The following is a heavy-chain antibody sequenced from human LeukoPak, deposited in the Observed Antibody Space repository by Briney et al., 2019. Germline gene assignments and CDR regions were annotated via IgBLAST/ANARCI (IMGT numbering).Heavy chain of an antibody. Sequence: PGRSLRLSCAASGFTFNNYEMHWIRQAPGEGLEWAAVISSDGRNKYYADSVKGRFTVSRDNFKNTLNLQMNSLGSEDTAVYYCVRDTSGSANTYYYGMDVWGQGTTVLVSS. V-gene: IGHV3-30*04. CDR3: VRDTSGSANTYYYGMDV. D-gene: IGHD3-10*01. CDR1: GFTFNNYE. CDR2: ISSDGRNK. J-gene: IGHJ6*01.